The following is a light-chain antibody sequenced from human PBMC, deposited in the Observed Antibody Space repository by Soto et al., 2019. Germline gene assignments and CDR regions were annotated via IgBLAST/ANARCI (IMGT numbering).Light chain of an antibody. Sequence: DIQMTQSPSSLSPSVGDRVTITCRASQSISNYLNWYQQKPGKAPTLLIFSAASLPSGVPSRFSGSGSGTDFTLTISSLQPEDFATYYCQQSHSTPDTFGQGTRLEIK. CDR1: QSISNY. V-gene: IGKV1-39*01. CDR2: SAA. J-gene: IGKJ2*01. CDR3: QQSHSTPDT.